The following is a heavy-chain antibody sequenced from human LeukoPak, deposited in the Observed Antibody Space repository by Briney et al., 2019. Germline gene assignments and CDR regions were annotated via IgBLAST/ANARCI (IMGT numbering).Heavy chain of an antibody. Sequence: ASVKVSCKTSGYTFTNNAISWLRQAPGQGPEWMGWISPNNGKTNFAQKFQGRVTMTTHTVTTTVYMELRSLRSDDTAVYYCARVALLDSFLDLWGQGTLVTVSS. V-gene: IGHV1-18*01. CDR1: GYTFTNNA. CDR2: ISPNNGKT. D-gene: IGHD3-22*01. CDR3: ARVALLDSFLDL. J-gene: IGHJ5*02.